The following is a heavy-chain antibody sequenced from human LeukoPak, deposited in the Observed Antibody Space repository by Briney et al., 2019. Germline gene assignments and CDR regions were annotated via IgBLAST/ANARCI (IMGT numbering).Heavy chain of an antibody. J-gene: IGHJ6*03. CDR2: IRFDGSNK. D-gene: IGHD5-18*01. CDR1: GFTFSNYA. CDR3: AKVGSGGYSYGADYYYDYMDV. V-gene: IGHV3-30*02. Sequence: GGSLRLSCAASGFTFSNYAMTWVRQAPGKGLEWVAFIRFDGSNKYYADSVKGRFTISRDNSYNTLYLQMNSLRVEDTAVYYCAKVGSGGYSYGADYYYDYMDVWGKGTTVTISS.